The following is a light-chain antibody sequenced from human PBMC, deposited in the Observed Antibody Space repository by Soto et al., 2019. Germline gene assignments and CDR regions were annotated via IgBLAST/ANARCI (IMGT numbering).Light chain of an antibody. CDR2: DAS. CDR3: QHRFNWPLT. CDR1: QKIGTF. J-gene: IGKJ4*01. Sequence: EIVLTQSPATLSLSPGERATLSCRASQKIGTFLAWYQQKPGQAPRLLFYDASNRATGVPPRLSGSGSGTDFTLTISSLEPEDLGVYCCQHRFNWPLTFGGGTKVEIK. V-gene: IGKV3-11*01.